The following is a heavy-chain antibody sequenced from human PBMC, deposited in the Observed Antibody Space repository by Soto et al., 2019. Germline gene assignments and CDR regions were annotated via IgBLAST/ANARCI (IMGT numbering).Heavy chain of an antibody. J-gene: IGHJ6*02. CDR3: AKGLRDCGGDCYTYYYYGMDV. V-gene: IGHV3-23*01. D-gene: IGHD2-21*02. Sequence: VGSLRLSCAASGFTFSSYAMSWVRQAPGKGLEWVSAISGSGGSTYYADSVKGRFTISRDNSKNTLYLQMNSLRAEDTAVYYCAKGLRDCGGDCYTYYYYGMDVWGQGTTVTVSS. CDR1: GFTFSSYA. CDR2: ISGSGGST.